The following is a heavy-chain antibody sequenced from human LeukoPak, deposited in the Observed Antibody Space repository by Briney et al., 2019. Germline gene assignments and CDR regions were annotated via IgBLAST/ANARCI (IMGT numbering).Heavy chain of an antibody. Sequence: PSETLSLTCSVSAFSINNYHWSWIRQPPGRGLEWIGYIYYSGNTNYNPSLKSRVTISVDTSKNQFSLKLSSVTAADTALYYCAKDRVGAILYFDYWGQGTLVTVSS. CDR2: IYYSGNT. D-gene: IGHD1-26*01. CDR3: AKDRVGAILYFDY. J-gene: IGHJ4*02. V-gene: IGHV4-59*01. CDR1: AFSINNYH.